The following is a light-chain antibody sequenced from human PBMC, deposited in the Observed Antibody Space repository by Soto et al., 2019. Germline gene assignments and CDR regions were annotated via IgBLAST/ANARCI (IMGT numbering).Light chain of an antibody. CDR2: GAS. V-gene: IGKV1-39*01. Sequence: DIQMTQSPSSLSASVGDRVTITCRASQNIDIYLHWYQQKPGTAPKILIYGASSLQSGVPSRFSGSGSGTDFTLTIRSLQPEDFSTYYCQQTSNNPQTFGGGTKVDIK. CDR3: QQTSNNPQT. CDR1: QNIDIY. J-gene: IGKJ4*01.